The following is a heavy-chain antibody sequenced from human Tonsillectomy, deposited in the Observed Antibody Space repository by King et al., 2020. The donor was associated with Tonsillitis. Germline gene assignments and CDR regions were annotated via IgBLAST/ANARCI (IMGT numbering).Heavy chain of an antibody. J-gene: IGHJ4*02. V-gene: IGHV4-61*02. CDR3: ASDRIIHGGNYGFDF. CDR1: GGSISSGVYF. CDR2: ISTNGNT. D-gene: IGHD4-23*01. Sequence: VQLQESGPGLVKPSQTLSLTCTVSGGSISSGVYFLSWIRQPAGKGLEWIGRISTNGNTAYNPSLKRRLTMSVDTAKNQYSLRLSSVTAADTAVYYCASDRIIHGGNYGFDFWGQGTLVTVSS.